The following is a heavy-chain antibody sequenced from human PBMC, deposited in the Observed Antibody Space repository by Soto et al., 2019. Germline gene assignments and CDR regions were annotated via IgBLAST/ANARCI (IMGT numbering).Heavy chain of an antibody. Sequence: GGSLRLSCAASGFTFSSYGMHWVRQAPGKGLEWVAVISYDGSNKYYADSVKGRFTISRDNSKNTLYLQMNSLRAEDTAVYYCANMDRDPHYYGSGSYPTRTASFDSWGQGTLVTVSS. CDR3: ANMDRDPHYYGSGSYPTRTASFDS. V-gene: IGHV3-30*18. D-gene: IGHD3-10*01. J-gene: IGHJ4*02. CDR1: GFTFSSYG. CDR2: ISYDGSNK.